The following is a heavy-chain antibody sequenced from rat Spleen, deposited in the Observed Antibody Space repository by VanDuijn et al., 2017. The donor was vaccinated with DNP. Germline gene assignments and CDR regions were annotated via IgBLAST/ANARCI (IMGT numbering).Heavy chain of an antibody. V-gene: IGHV5-7*01. Sequence: EVQLVESDGGLVQPGRSLKLSCAASGFTFSDYYMAWVRQAPKKGLEWVATLSTSGSRTYYRDSVRGRFTISRDNAKSTLYLQMASLKSEDTATYYCARIDGGFAYWGQGTLVTVSS. CDR3: ARIDGGFAY. D-gene: IGHD4-1*01. CDR1: GFTFSDYY. CDR2: LSTSGSRT. J-gene: IGHJ3*01.